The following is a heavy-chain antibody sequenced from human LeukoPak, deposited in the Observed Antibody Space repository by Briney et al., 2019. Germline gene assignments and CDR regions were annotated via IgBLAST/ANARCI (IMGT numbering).Heavy chain of an antibody. Sequence: ASVKVSCKASGYTFTGYYMHWVRQAPGQGLEWMGRINPNSGGTNYAQKFQGRVTMTRDASTSTVYMELSSLRSEDTAVYYCARDLMDGHNWNYDCWFDPWGQGTLVTVSS. J-gene: IGHJ5*02. D-gene: IGHD1-7*01. CDR1: GYTFTGYY. V-gene: IGHV1-2*06. CDR3: ARDLMDGHNWNYDCWFDP. CDR2: INPNSGGT.